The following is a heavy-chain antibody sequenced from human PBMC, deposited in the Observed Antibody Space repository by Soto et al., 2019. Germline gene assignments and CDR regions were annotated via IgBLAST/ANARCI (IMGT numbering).Heavy chain of an antibody. CDR1: GLTFTSSA. V-gene: IGHV1-58*01. J-gene: IGHJ6*04. CDR2: IVVGSGNT. CDR3: AAETEYSSANLYGMDV. Sequence: ASVKVSCKSSGLTFTSSAVQWVRQARGQRLEWIGWIVVGSGNTNYAQKFQERVTITRDMSTSTAYMELSSLRSEDTAVYYCAAETEYSSANLYGMDVWGKGTTVTVSS. D-gene: IGHD6-19*01.